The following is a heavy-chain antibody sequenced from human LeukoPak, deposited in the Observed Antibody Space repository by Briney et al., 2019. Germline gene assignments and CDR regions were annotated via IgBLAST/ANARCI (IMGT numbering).Heavy chain of an antibody. D-gene: IGHD3-3*01. V-gene: IGHV3-33*01. CDR3: ARGRFLEPLDY. CDR2: IWYDGSKK. CDR1: GFIFTSYA. J-gene: IGHJ4*02. Sequence: PGRSLRVSCEASGFIFTSYAMHWVRQAPGKGLEWVALIWYDGSKKYYADSVKGRFTISRDNFKNTVYLQMNSLRAEDTAVYYCARGRFLEPLDYWGQGTLVTVSS.